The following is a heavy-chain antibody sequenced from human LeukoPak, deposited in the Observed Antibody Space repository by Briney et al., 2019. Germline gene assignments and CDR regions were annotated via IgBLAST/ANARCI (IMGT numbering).Heavy chain of an antibody. CDR2: INHSGDT. J-gene: IGHJ6*02. D-gene: IGHD2-2*01. CDR3: ARGRMVPAGDYGMDV. Sequence: SETLSLTCAVYGGSFSAYYWSWIRQPPGKGLEWIGEINHSGDTNYNPSLKSRVTISVDTSKNHLSLKLSSVTAADTAVYYCARGRMVPAGDYGMDVWGQGTTVTVSS. CDR1: GGSFSAYY. V-gene: IGHV4-34*01.